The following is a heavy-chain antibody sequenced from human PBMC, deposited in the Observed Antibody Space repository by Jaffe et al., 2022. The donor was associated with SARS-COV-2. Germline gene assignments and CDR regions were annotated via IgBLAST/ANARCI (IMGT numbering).Heavy chain of an antibody. CDR2: ITGGGSDI. J-gene: IGHJ4*02. V-gene: IGHV3-21*06. Sequence: EVQLVESGGGLVKPGGSLRLSCAASGFTFSSYNMHWIRQAPGKGLEWVSSITGGGSDIYYADSVKGRFTISRDNAKNSVYLQMNSLRVADTAIYYCARDPSAWPPYWGQGTLVTVSS. CDR3: ARDPSAWPPY. D-gene: IGHD6-19*01. CDR1: GFTFSSYN.